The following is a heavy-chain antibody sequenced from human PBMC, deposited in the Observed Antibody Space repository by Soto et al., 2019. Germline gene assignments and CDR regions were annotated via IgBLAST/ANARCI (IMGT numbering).Heavy chain of an antibody. V-gene: IGHV4-39*01. D-gene: IGHD2-21*01. J-gene: IGHJ5*02. CDR1: GGSISTSRSY. CDR2: IFYSGST. CDR3: ARQPTTGDTDLWFDP. Sequence: QLQLLESGPGLVKASETLSLTCNVSGGSISTSRSYWAWIRQPPGKGLEWLANIFYSGSTYYNPSLASRVTVSVDTSKNEFSLKLRSVNAADTAVYYCARQPTTGDTDLWFDPWGQGTLVTVSS.